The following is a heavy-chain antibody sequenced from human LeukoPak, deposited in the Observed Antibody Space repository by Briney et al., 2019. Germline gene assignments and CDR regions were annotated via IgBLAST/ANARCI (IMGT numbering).Heavy chain of an antibody. D-gene: IGHD3-10*01. J-gene: IGHJ6*02. CDR3: ARDPSPVYYASGSSKYYYYGMDV. Sequence: PGGSLRLSRAASGFTVSSNYMNWVRQAPGKGLEWVSLISSGGTTYYTDSVKGRFTISRDNSKSTLYLQMNSLRAEDTAVYYCARDPSPVYYASGSSKYYYYGMDVWGPGTTVTVSS. V-gene: IGHV3-66*01. CDR1: GFTVSSNY. CDR2: ISSGGTT.